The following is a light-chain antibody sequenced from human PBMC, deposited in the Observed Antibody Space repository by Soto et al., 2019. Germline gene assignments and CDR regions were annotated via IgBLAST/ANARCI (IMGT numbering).Light chain of an antibody. J-gene: IGKJ1*01. V-gene: IGKV1-39*01. CDR2: AAS. CDR1: QSISTY. Sequence: DLQMTQSPSSLSASVGDRVTITCRASQSISTYLNWYQQKPGKAPKLLISAASSLQSGVPSKFSGSGSGTDFTLTISSLQVEDFATYYWQQIYMTPKTFGKGTKVEIK. CDR3: QQIYMTPKT.